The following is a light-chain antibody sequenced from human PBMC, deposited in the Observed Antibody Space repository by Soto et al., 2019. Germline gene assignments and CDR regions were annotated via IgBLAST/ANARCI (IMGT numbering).Light chain of an antibody. Sequence: PRSVSGSPGQSVTISCTGTSSDVGVYNYVSWYQQYPGKAPKIMIYDVSKRPSGVPDRFSGSKSDNTASLTISGLQAEDEADYYCCSYAGSYTFVFGIGTKVTVL. J-gene: IGLJ1*01. CDR3: CSYAGSYTFV. V-gene: IGLV2-11*01. CDR1: SSDVGVYNY. CDR2: DVS.